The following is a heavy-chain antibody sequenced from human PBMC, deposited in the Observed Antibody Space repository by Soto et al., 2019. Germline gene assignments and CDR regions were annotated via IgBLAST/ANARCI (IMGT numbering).Heavy chain of an antibody. D-gene: IGHD3-10*01. J-gene: IGHJ5*02. CDR2: IVGDSGAT. Sequence: QVQLMQSGAEVAKPGASVKVSCKTSGKTVGTYGLSWVRQAPGQGLEWMGWIVGDSGATVYAQKFQGRVTMYTDTYTSTAYMDLRSLTSADSALYYCARVARYGSGSRRCDTWGQGTLVSVSS. CDR1: GKTVGTYG. CDR3: ARVARYGSGSRRCDT. V-gene: IGHV1-18*01.